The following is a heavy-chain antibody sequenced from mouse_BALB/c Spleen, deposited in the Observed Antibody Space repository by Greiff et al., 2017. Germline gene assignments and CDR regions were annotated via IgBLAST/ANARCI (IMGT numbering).Heavy chain of an antibody. CDR2: INPSNGGT. V-gene: IGHV1S81*02. D-gene: IGHD1-2*01. J-gene: IGHJ1*01. Sequence: QVQLQQPGAELVKPGASVKLSCKASGYTFTSYYMDWVKQRPGQGLEWIGGINPSNGGTNFNEKFKSKATLTVDKSSSTAYMQLSSLTSEDSAVYYCTRGYYGPYWYFDVWGAGTTVTVSS. CDR1: GYTFTSYY. CDR3: TRGYYGPYWYFDV.